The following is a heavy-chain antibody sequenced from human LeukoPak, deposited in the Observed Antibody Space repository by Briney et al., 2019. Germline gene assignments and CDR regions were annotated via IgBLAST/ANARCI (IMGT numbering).Heavy chain of an antibody. CDR1: GGTFSNYA. V-gene: IGHV1-69*04. CDR3: ARDEEMATVDY. CDR2: IIPILGLA. J-gene: IGHJ4*02. D-gene: IGHD5-24*01. Sequence: SVKVSCKASGGTFSNYAISWVRQAPGQGLEWMGRIIPILGLANYAQKFQGRVTITADKSTSTAYMELSSLRSEDTAVYYCARDEEMATVDYWGQGTLVTVSS.